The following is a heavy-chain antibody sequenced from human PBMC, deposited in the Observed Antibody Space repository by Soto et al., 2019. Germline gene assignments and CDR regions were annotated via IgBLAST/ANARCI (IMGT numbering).Heavy chain of an antibody. CDR2: IYYSGST. CDR1: GGSISSYY. V-gene: IGHV4-59*01. CDR3: ARDLGYSYGYRAYYYYGMDV. J-gene: IGHJ6*02. D-gene: IGHD5-18*01. Sequence: SETLSLTCTVSGGSISSYYWSWIRQPPGKGLEWIGNIYYSGSTNYNPSLKSRVTISVDTSKNQFSLKLSSVTAADTAVYYCARDLGYSYGYRAYYYYGMDVWGQGTTVTVSS.